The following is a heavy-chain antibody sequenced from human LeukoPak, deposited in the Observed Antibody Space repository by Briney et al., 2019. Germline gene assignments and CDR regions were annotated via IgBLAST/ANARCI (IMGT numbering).Heavy chain of an antibody. CDR1: GYTFTGYY. J-gene: IGHJ4*02. V-gene: IGHV1-2*02. CDR2: INPNSGGT. D-gene: IGHD2-2*01. CDR3: ARVPLVLVPAAIPYFDY. Sequence: ASVKVSCKASGYTFTGYYIHWVRQPPGQGLEWMGWINPNSGGTDYAQKFQGRVTMTRDTPISTAYMELSRLRSDDTAVFYCARVPLVLVPAAIPYFDYWGQGTLVTVSS.